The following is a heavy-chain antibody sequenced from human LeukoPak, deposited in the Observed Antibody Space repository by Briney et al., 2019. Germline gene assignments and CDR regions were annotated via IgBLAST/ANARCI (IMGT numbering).Heavy chain of an antibody. J-gene: IGHJ3*02. D-gene: IGHD4-23*01. CDR3: ARDGPRDYGGNSEDAFDI. CDR1: GYTFTSYY. V-gene: IGHV1-46*01. Sequence: ASVKVSCKASGYTFTSYYMHWVRQAPGQGLEWMGIINPSGGSTSYAQKFQGRVTMTRDMSTSTVYMELSSLRSEDTAVYYCARDGPRDYGGNSEDAFDIWGQGTMVTVSS. CDR2: INPSGGST.